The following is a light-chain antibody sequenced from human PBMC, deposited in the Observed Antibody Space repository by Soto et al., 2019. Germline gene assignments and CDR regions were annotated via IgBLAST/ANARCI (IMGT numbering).Light chain of an antibody. V-gene: IGKV3-15*01. CDR3: QQYNNWPPYT. CDR2: RAS. J-gene: IGKJ2*01. CDR1: QSVSTN. Sequence: EPVMTQSPATLSVAPGERATLSCRASQSVSTNLAWYQQKPGQAPRLLIYRASTRATGIPDRFSGSGFGTEFTLAISGLQSEDFAVYFCQQYNNWPPYTFGQGTKLQIK.